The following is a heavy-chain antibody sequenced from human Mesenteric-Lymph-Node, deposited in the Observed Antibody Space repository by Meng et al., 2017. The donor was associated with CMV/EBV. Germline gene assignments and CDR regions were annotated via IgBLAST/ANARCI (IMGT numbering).Heavy chain of an antibody. CDR2: IYYSGST. CDR3: ARVARYYDSTGYYYIVDY. Sequence: SETLSLTCTVSGGSISSYYWSWIRQPPGKGLEWIGYIYYSGSTNYNPSLKSRVTISVDTSKTQFSLKLSSVTAADTAMYYCARVARYYDSTGYYYIVDYWGQGTLVTVSS. V-gene: IGHV4-59*01. D-gene: IGHD3-22*01. CDR1: GGSISSYY. J-gene: IGHJ4*02.